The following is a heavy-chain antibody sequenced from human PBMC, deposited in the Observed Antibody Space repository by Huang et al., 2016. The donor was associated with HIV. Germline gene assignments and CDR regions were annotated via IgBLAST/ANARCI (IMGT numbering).Heavy chain of an antibody. V-gene: IGHV4-39*01. CDR3: ARRRTHFTFDY. Sequence: SGPGLVKPSETLSLTCNLSDGSLNSGKYYWGWIRQSPGKGLEWIGSIFYTGSAHYNPSLESRVTIFVDSSKSQLSVRLRSVTAADTAVYYCARRRTHFTFDYWGQGTLVTVSS. CDR1: DGSLNSGKYY. J-gene: IGHJ4*02. CDR2: IFYTGSA.